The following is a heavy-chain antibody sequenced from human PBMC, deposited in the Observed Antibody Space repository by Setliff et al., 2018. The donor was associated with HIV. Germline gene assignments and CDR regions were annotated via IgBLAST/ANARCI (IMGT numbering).Heavy chain of an antibody. CDR3: ARLSVVVVAASYNWFDP. V-gene: IGHV4-34*01. D-gene: IGHD2-15*01. CDR2: INYSGST. J-gene: IGHJ5*02. CDR1: GGSFSDYY. Sequence: SETLSLTCVVYGGSFSDYYWTWIRQPPEKGLEWIGKINYSGSTYYNPSLKSRVTISVDTSKNQFSLKLSSVTAADTAVYYCARLSVVVVAASYNWFDPWGQGTLVTVSS.